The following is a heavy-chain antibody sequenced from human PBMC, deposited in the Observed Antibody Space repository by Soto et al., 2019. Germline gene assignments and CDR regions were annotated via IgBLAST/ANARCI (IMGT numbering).Heavy chain of an antibody. CDR1: GFTVSSTY. CDR3: AKNPGYYYDSTGYHFDY. J-gene: IGHJ4*02. CDR2: ISYGGGTT. V-gene: IGHV3-23*01. D-gene: IGHD3-22*01. Sequence: PGGSLRLSCAASGFTVSSTYMSWVRQAPWKGLEWVSAISYGGGTTYYADSVKGRFTISRDNSKNTLYLQMNSLRAEDTAVYYCAKNPGYYYDSTGYHFDYWGQGTLVTVSS.